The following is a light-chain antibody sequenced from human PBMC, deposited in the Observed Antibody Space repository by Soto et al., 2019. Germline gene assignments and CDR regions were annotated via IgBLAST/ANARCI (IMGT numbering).Light chain of an antibody. J-gene: IGLJ1*01. CDR1: SSDVGAHNF. Sequence: QSVLTQPPSASGSPGQSVTISCTGTSSDVGAHNFVSWHQQHPGKAPKLMIYEVSKRPSGVPDRFSGSKSGNTASLTVSGLQAEEEADYYCSSYAGSNNYVFGPGTKLTVL. CDR3: SSYAGSNNYV. V-gene: IGLV2-8*01. CDR2: EVS.